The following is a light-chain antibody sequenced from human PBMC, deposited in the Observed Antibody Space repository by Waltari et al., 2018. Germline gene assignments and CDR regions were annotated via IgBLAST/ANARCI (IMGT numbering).Light chain of an antibody. J-gene: IGKJ2*03. CDR1: QSVYRY. Sequence: THPAATLYVSPGERVTLSCRASQSVYRYLAWYQQKPGQAPRLLIYCASTRSSGIPDRFSGSGSGTEFTLNISSLQSEDFAVYYCYQYSNWPPYSFGQGTMLEIK. CDR3: YQYSNWPPYS. CDR2: CAS. V-gene: IGKV3-15*01.